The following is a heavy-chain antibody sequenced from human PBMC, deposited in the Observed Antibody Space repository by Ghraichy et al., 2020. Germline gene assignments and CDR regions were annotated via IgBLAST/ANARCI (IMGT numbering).Heavy chain of an antibody. CDR1: GFTFSSYL. V-gene: IGHV3-7*03. Sequence: GGSLRLSCAASGFTFSSYLMSSVRQAPGKGLEWVANIKQDGSEKYYVDSVKGRFTISSDNAKNSLYLQMNSLRAEDTAVYYCAGDFYDCYYYYGMDLWGQGTMVTVSS. CDR2: IKQDGSEK. J-gene: IGHJ6*02. CDR3: AGDFYDCYYYYGMDL. D-gene: IGHD3-3*01.